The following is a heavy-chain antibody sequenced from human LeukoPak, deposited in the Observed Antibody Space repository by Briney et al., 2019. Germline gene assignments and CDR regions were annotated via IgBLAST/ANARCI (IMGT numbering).Heavy chain of an antibody. V-gene: IGHV3-7*01. CDR2: IKEDGSEK. Sequence: GGSLRLSCAVSGFTFSSYWMSWVRQAPGEGLEWVANIKEDGSEKYYVDSVKGRFTISRDNAKNSLYLQMNSLRAEDTAVYYCCLGDFWSGPFDRWGQGTLVTVSS. CDR3: CLGDFWSGPFDR. D-gene: IGHD3-3*01. CDR1: GFTFSSYW. J-gene: IGHJ5*02.